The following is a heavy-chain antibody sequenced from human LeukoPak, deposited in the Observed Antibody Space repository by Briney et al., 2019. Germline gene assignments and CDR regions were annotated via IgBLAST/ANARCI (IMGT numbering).Heavy chain of an antibody. J-gene: IGHJ4*02. CDR3: AREVPATGYYYDSSGYYDYYFDY. D-gene: IGHD3-22*01. V-gene: IGHV3-66*02. CDR1: GFTVSSNY. CDR2: IYSGGST. Sequence: GGSLRLSCAASGFTVSSNYMSWVRQAPGKGLEWVSVIYSGGSTYYADSVKGRFTISRDNSKNTLYLQMTSLRAEDTAVYYCAREVPATGYYYDSSGYYDYYFDYWGQGTLVTVSS.